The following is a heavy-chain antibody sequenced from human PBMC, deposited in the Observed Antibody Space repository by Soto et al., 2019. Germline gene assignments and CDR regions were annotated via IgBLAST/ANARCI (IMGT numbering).Heavy chain of an antibody. CDR2: ISGSGGIT. Sequence: WWSLRLSCSASGFPFSSYAMSWVRQAPGKGLEWVSGISGSGGITYYADSVKGRFTISRDNSKNTLYLQMNSLRADDTAVYFCAKSLSASPNYFFDSWGQGTLVTVSS. D-gene: IGHD1-1*01. CDR1: GFPFSSYA. CDR3: AKSLSASPNYFFDS. J-gene: IGHJ4*02. V-gene: IGHV3-23*01.